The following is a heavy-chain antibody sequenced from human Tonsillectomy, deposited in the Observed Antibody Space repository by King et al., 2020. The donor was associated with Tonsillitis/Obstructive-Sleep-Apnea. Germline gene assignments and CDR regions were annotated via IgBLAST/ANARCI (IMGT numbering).Heavy chain of an antibody. CDR2: IDPSDSYI. V-gene: IGHV5-10-1*03. J-gene: IGHJ4*02. CDR3: ARYYSYENSGYYY. CDR1: GYSFTSYW. Sequence: VQLVESGAEVKEPGESLRISCKGSGYSFTSYWITWVRQMPGKGLEWMGRIDPSDSYINYSPSFQGHVTISVDKSTSTAYLQWSGLKASDTAMYYCARYYSYENSGYYYWGQGTLVTVPS. D-gene: IGHD3-22*01.